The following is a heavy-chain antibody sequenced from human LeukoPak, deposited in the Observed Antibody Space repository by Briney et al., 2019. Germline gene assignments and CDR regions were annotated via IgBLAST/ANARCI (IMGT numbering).Heavy chain of an antibody. J-gene: IGHJ6*03. CDR3: ARGLGERLVAGYYYYYYMDV. D-gene: IGHD3-16*01. CDR2: IYYSGST. V-gene: IGHV4-59*01. Sequence: SETLSLTCTVSGGSISSYYWSWIRQPPGKGLEWIGYIYYSGSTNYNPSLKSRVTISVDTSKNQFSLKLSSVTAADTAVYYCARGLGERLVAGYYYYYYMDVWGKGTTVTVSS. CDR1: GGSISSYY.